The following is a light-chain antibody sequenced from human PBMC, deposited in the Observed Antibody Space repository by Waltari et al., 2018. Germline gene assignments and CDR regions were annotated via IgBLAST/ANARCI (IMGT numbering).Light chain of an antibody. CDR3: QQGYSTWT. V-gene: IGKV1-39*01. J-gene: IGKJ1*01. Sequence: DIQMTQSPASLSASVGDRVTITCRASQNIGRYLNWYQQISGRAPKLLIYAASNLQRGVPSRFIGSGSGTDFTLTISGLQPEDFGTYYCQQGYSTWTFGQGTNVDSK. CDR1: QNIGRY. CDR2: AAS.